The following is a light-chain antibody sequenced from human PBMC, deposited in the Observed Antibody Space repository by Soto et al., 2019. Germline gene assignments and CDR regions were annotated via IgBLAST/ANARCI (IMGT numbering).Light chain of an antibody. J-gene: IGLJ3*02. V-gene: IGLV4-69*01. Sequence: QLVLTQSPSASASLGASVKLTCTLSSGHSSYAIAWHQQQPEKGPRYLMKLNSDGSHSKGDGIPDRFSGSSSGAERYLTISSLQAEDEADYYWQTWGTALSWVFGGGTKVTVL. CDR1: SGHSSYA. CDR3: QTWGTALSWV. CDR2: LNSDGSH.